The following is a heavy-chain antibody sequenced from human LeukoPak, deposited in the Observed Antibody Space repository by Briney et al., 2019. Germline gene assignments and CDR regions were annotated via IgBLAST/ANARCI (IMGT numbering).Heavy chain of an antibody. Sequence: GGSLRLSCAASGFTFSSYWMHWVRQAPGKGLEWVSAISGSGGITSYADSVKGRFTISRENSKNTLYLQVNSLRAEDTAVYYCAKGDTTWELPHDYWGQGTLVTVSS. CDR2: ISGSGGIT. V-gene: IGHV3-23*01. CDR1: GFTFSSYW. CDR3: AKGDTTWELPHDY. D-gene: IGHD1-26*01. J-gene: IGHJ4*02.